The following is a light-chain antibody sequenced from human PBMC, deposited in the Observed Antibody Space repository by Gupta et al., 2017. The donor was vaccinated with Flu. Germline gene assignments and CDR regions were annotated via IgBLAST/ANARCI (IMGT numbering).Light chain of an antibody. CDR3: SANTISSNLV. CDR2: EVS. V-gene: IGLV2-14*01. Sequence: ITNTGTGTNSDVGGDNYVSWYQHDTAKARILMIYEVSNRAAADANGFSVSKAGNTASLTISELEDEAEDDYYCSANTISSNLVFGGGTKLTVL. J-gene: IGLJ2*01. CDR1: NSDVGGDNY.